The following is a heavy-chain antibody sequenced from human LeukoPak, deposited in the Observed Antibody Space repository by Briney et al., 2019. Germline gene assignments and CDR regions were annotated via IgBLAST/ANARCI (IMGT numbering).Heavy chain of an antibody. CDR1: GGSFSGYY. D-gene: IGHD5-18*01. J-gene: IGHJ4*02. Sequence: PPETLSLTCAVYGGSFSGYYWSWIRQPPGKGLEWIGEINHSGSTNYNPSLKSRVTISVDTSKNQFSLKLSSVTAADTAVYYCARGFGLWLIWFDYWGQGTLVTVSS. V-gene: IGHV4-34*01. CDR3: ARGFGLWLIWFDY. CDR2: INHSGST.